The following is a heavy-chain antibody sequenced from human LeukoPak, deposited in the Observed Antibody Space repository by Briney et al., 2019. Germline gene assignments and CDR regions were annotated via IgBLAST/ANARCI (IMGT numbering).Heavy chain of an antibody. Sequence: GGSLRLSCTASGFTVSSDYMSWVRQAPGKGLEWVSVVYSGGNTYYADSVKGRFTISRDNSKNTLYLQMNSLRAEDTAVYYCAREPPGGGFDYWGQGTLVIVSS. V-gene: IGHV3-66*01. J-gene: IGHJ4*02. D-gene: IGHD3-16*01. CDR3: AREPPGGGFDY. CDR1: GFTVSSDY. CDR2: VYSGGNT.